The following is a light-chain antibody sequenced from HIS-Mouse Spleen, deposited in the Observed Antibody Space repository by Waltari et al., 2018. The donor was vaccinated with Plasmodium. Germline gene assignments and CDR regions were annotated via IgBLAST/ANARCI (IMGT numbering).Light chain of an antibody. CDR3: QQNYNTWT. CDR1: KRISSY. J-gene: IGKJ1*01. Sequence: DLQMTQSPSSLSASVGDRVTITCRASKRISSYLNWYQQKPGKAPKLLIYAASSLQSGVPSRFSGSGSGTDFTLTISSLQPEDFATYYCQQNYNTWTFGQGTKVEIK. CDR2: AAS. V-gene: IGKV1-39*01.